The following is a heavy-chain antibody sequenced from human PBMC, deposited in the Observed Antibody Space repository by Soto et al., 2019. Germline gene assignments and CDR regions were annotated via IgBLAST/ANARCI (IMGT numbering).Heavy chain of an antibody. D-gene: IGHD3-22*01. J-gene: IGHJ4*02. CDR3: ARGVGSSVYWLPY. Sequence: QVQLVESGGGLAKPGGSLRLSCAASGFIISEYYMSWIRQAPGKGLEWISYISNTNSYTNYADSVKGRFTISRDDAKNSLYLQMNNLRADDTALYYCARGVGSSVYWLPYWGQGILVTVSP. V-gene: IGHV3-11*05. CDR1: GFIISEYY. CDR2: ISNTNSYT.